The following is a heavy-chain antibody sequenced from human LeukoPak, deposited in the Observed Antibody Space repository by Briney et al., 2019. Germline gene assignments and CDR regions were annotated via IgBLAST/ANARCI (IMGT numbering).Heavy chain of an antibody. J-gene: IGHJ5*02. V-gene: IGHV4-61*02. CDR1: GGSISSGSYY. Sequence: KPSETLSLTCTVSGGSISSGSYYWSWIRQPAGKGLEWIGRIYTSGSTNYNPSLKSRVTISVDTSKNQFSLKLSSVTAADTAAYYCARVGNWNYVRGFDPWGQGTLVTVSS. D-gene: IGHD1-7*01. CDR3: ARVGNWNYVRGFDP. CDR2: IYTSGST.